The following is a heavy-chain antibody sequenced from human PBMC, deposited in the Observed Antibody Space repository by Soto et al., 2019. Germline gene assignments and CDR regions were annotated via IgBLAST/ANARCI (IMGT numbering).Heavy chain of an antibody. J-gene: IGHJ4*02. CDR3: AKDGGPGGVIVIGYFDY. V-gene: IGHV3-23*01. CDR2: ISGSGGST. CDR1: AFTFSSYA. Sequence: EVQLLESGGGLVQPGGSLRLSCAASAFTFSSYAMSWVRQAPGKGLEWVSAISGSGGSTYYADSVKGRFTISRDNSKNTLYLQMNSLRAEDTAVYYCAKDGGPGGVIVIGYFDYWGQGTLVTVSS. D-gene: IGHD3-16*02.